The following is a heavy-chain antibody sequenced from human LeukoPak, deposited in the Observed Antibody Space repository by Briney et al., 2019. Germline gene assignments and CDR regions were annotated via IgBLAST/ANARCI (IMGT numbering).Heavy chain of an antibody. Sequence: GGSLRLSCAASGFTFSIYSMNWVRQAPGKGLEWVSYISSSSSTIYYADSVKGRFTISRDNAKNSLYLQMNSLRAEDTAVYYCARDGGIIRFGGQDVWGQGTTVIVS. J-gene: IGHJ6*02. D-gene: IGHD3-16*01. CDR1: GFTFSIYS. V-gene: IGHV3-48*01. CDR2: ISSSSSTI. CDR3: ARDGGIIRFGGQDV.